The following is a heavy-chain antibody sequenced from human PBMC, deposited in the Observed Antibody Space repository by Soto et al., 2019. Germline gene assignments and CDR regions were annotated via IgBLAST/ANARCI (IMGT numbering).Heavy chain of an antibody. J-gene: IGHJ4*01. CDR1: GVTGVTFSAAW. CDR2: IKSKTSGETK. D-gene: IGHD2-8*01. CDR3: VIDVSNDVYPYDY. Sequence: GGSLRLSCAASGVTGVTFSAAWLTWVRQSPGKGLEWVGLIKSKTSGETKHYAAPVEGRFTISRDDSESTLSLQMNNLKVEDTAVYYCVIDVSNDVYPYDYWGHGTLVTVSS. V-gene: IGHV3-15*01.